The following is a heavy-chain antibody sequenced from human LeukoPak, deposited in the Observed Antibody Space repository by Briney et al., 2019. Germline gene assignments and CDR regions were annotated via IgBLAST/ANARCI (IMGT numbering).Heavy chain of an antibody. CDR1: GYTFTSYD. CDR2: MNPNSGNT. Sequence: GASVKVSCKASGYTFTSYDINWVRQATGQGLEWMGWMNPNSGNTGYAQKFQGRVTMTRNTSISTAYMEQSSLRSEDTAVYYCARVGLQYYYYYYMDVWGKGTTVTVSS. V-gene: IGHV1-8*01. CDR3: ARVGLQYYYYYYMDV. J-gene: IGHJ6*03.